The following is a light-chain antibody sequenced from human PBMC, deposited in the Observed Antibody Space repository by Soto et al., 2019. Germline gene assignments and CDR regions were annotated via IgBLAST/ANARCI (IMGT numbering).Light chain of an antibody. CDR3: LQHNTYPLS. CDR2: GAS. J-gene: IGKJ4*01. Sequence: DIQMTQSPSAMSASVGDRVTITCQASRGISHYLAWFQQRPGKVPKRLIYGASTLESGVPSRFSGSGSGTEFTLTISSLQPEDFATYYCLQHNTYPLSFGGGTKVAMK. V-gene: IGKV1-17*03. CDR1: RGISHY.